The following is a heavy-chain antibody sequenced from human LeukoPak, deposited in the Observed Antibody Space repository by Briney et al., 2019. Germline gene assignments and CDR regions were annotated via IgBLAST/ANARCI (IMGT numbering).Heavy chain of an antibody. D-gene: IGHD2-2*02. J-gene: IGHJ6*02. V-gene: IGHV4-34*01. CDR3: ARVSFKVVPAAIGKGNYYYYYGMDV. CDR1: GGSFSNYY. CDR2: INHSGSI. Sequence: MPSETLSLTCAVYGGSFSNYYWSWIRQSPGKGLDWIGEINHSGSINYNPSLKSRFTISVDTSKNQFSLKLSSVTAADTAVYYCARVSFKVVPAAIGKGNYYYYYGMDVWGQGTTVTVSS.